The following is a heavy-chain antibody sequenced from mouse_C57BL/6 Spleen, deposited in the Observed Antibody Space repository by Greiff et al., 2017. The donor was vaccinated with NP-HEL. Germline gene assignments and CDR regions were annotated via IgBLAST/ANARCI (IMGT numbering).Heavy chain of an antibody. J-gene: IGHJ2*01. Sequence: VKLQESGAELVKPGASVKLSCKASGYTFTSYWMQWVKQRPGQGLEWIGEIDPSDSYTNYNQKFKGKATLTVDTSSSTAYMQLSSLTSEDSAVYYCARGGYGSPFDYWGKGTTLTVSS. CDR1: GYTFTSYW. D-gene: IGHD1-1*01. CDR3: ARGGYGSPFDY. V-gene: IGHV1-50*01. CDR2: IDPSDSYT.